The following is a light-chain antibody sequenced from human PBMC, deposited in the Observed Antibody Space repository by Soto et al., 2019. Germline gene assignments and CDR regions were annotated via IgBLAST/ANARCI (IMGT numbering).Light chain of an antibody. CDR3: QQYYSTLLT. V-gene: IGKV4-1*01. Sequence: DIVMTQSPDSLAVSLGERATINCKSSQSVLYSSNNKNYLAWYQQKPGQPPKLLIYWASTRESGVPDRFSGSGSGTDFTLTISSLQAEDVVVYYCQQYYSTLLTFGPGTKVDIK. J-gene: IGKJ3*01. CDR1: QSVLYSSNNKNY. CDR2: WAS.